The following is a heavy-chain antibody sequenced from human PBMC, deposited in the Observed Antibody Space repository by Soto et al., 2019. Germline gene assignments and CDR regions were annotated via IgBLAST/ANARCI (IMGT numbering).Heavy chain of an antibody. CDR2: ISYDGSNK. CDR3: ANLIAAAGNIDY. V-gene: IGHV3-30*18. Sequence: PGGSLRLSCAASGFTFSSYGMHWVRQAPGKGLEWVAVISYDGSNKYYADSVKGRFTISRDNSKNTLYLQMNSLRAEDTAVYYCANLIAAAGNIDYWGQGTLVTVSS. D-gene: IGHD6-13*01. CDR1: GFTFSSYG. J-gene: IGHJ4*02.